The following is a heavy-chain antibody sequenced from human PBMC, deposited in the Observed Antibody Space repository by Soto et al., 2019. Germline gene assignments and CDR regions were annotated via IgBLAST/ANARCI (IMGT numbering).Heavy chain of an antibody. D-gene: IGHD3-3*01. J-gene: IGHJ5*02. Sequence: GASVKVSCKASGYTFTSYAMHWVRQAPGQRLEWMGWINAGNGNTKYSQKFQGRVTITRDTSASTAYMELSSLRSEDTAVYYCARSRGSSDFWSGYWFDPCGQGTLVTVSS. CDR2: INAGNGNT. CDR3: ARSRGSSDFWSGYWFDP. CDR1: GYTFTSYA. V-gene: IGHV1-3*01.